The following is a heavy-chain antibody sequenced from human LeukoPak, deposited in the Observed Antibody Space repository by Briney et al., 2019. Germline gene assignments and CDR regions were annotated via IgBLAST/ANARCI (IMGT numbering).Heavy chain of an antibody. D-gene: IGHD4-17*01. CDR3: ARRPSGTNYGDYWFDP. J-gene: IGHJ5*02. V-gene: IGHV3-7*01. CDR2: IRQDGSEE. CDR1: GFTFSTYW. Sequence: GGSLRLSCAASGFTFSTYWMTWVRQAPGKGLEWVANIRQDGSEEYYVDSVKGRFTISRDNAKNSLYLQMNSLRAEDTAVYYCARRPSGTNYGDYWFDPWGQGTLVTVSS.